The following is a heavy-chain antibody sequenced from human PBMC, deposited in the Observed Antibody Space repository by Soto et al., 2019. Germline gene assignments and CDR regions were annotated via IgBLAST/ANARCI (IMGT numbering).Heavy chain of an antibody. CDR3: ARDPSSYGMDV. D-gene: IGHD3-10*01. CDR1: GSSISSGGYY. Sequence: SETLSLTCTVSGSSISSGGYYWSWIRQHPGKGLEWIGYIYYSGSTYYNPSLKSRVTISVDTSKNQFSLKLSSVTAADTAVYYCARDPSSYGMDVWGQGTTVTVSS. J-gene: IGHJ6*02. CDR2: IYYSGST. V-gene: IGHV4-31*03.